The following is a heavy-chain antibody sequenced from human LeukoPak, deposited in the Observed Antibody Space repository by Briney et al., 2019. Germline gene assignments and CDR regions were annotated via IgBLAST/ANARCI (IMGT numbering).Heavy chain of an antibody. CDR2: IKQDGREK. CDR3: ARKKEDAFDI. CDR1: GLTFSSSW. V-gene: IGHV3-7*01. J-gene: IGHJ3*02. Sequence: GGSLRLSCAASGLTFSSSWMTWVRQAPGKGLEWVANIKQDGREKYYVDSVKGRFTISRDNAHNSLYLQVNSLRVEDTAVYYCARKKEDAFDIWGQGTMVTVSS.